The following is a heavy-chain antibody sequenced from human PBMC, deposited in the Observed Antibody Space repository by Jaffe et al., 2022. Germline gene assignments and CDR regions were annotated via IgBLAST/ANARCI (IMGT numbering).Heavy chain of an antibody. D-gene: IGHD6-13*01. Sequence: QLQLQESGPGLVKPSETLSLTCTVSGGSISSSSYYWGWIRQPPGKGLEWIGSIYYSGSTYYNPSLKSRVTISVDTSKNQFSLKLSSVTAADTAVYYCARHSGGGAAAGTLDYWGQGTLVTVSS. CDR2: IYYSGST. V-gene: IGHV4-39*01. CDR3: ARHSGGGAAAGTLDY. CDR1: GGSISSSSYY. J-gene: IGHJ4*02.